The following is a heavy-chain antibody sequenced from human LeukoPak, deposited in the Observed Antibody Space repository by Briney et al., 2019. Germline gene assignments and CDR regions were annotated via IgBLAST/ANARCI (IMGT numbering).Heavy chain of an antibody. J-gene: IGHJ4*02. V-gene: IGHV4-4*07. CDR3: ARETPYGSGSYPFDY. CDR1: GGSISSYY. CDR2: IYTSGST. D-gene: IGHD3-10*01. Sequence: SETLSLTCTVSGGSISSYYWSWIRQPAGKGLEWIGRIYTSGSTNYNPSLKSRVTMSVDTSKNQFSLKLSSVTAADTAAYYCARETPYGSGSYPFDYWGQGILVTVSS.